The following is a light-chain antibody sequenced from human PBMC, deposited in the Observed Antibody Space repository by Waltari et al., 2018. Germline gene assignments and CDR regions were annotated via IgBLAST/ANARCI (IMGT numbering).Light chain of an antibody. CDR3: QQYAFSPLT. J-gene: IGKJ4*01. Sequence: EIVLTQFPGTLSLSPGERASLSCRASQSVPRNYLAWYQQKPGQAPRLLIYDASRTATGTPDRFAGSGSGTDFTLTISRLEPEDFAVYYCQQYAFSPLTFGGGTKVEIK. CDR1: QSVPRNY. V-gene: IGKV3-20*01. CDR2: DAS.